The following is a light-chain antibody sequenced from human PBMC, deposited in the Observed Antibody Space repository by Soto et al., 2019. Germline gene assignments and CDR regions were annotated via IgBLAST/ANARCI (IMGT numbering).Light chain of an antibody. V-gene: IGLV2-11*01. Sequence: LTSPPPMSGASRQSVPISCPGTSRGVGGYNYVSWYQQHPGKAPKLMIYDVSKRPSGVPDRFSGSKSGNTASLTISGLQAEDEADYYCCSYAGSYTLGVFGTGTKVTVL. CDR2: DVS. J-gene: IGLJ1*01. CDR3: CSYAGSYTLGV. CDR1: SRGVGGYNY.